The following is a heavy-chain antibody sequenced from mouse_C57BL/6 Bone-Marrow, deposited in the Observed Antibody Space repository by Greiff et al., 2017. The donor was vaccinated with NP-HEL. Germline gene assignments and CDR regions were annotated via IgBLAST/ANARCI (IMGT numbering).Heavy chain of an antibody. CDR2: IRSKSNNYAT. D-gene: IGHD6-5*01. V-gene: IGHV10-1*01. J-gene: IGHJ4*01. CDR1: GFSFNTYA. Sequence: EVQRVESGGGLVQPKGSLKLSCAASGFSFNTYAMNWVRQAPGKGLEWVARIRSKSNNYATYYADSVKDRFTISRDDSASMLYLQMNSLKTADTAMYYCVGHAYGPYAMDYWGQGTSVTVSS. CDR3: VGHAYGPYAMDY.